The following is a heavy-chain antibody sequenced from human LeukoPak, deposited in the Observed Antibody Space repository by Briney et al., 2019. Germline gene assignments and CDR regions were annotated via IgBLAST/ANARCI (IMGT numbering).Heavy chain of an antibody. D-gene: IGHD2-2*01. CDR3: ARDPLVYCSSTSCYPIGDDAFDI. V-gene: IGHV1-18*01. J-gene: IGHJ3*02. CDR1: GYTFTGYG. CDR2: ISAYNGNT. Sequence: ASVKVSCKASGYTFTGYGISWVRQAPGQGLEWMGWISAYNGNTNYAQKLQGRVTMTTDTSTSTAYMELRSLRSDDTAVYYCARDPLVYCSSTSCYPIGDDAFDIWGQGTMVTVSS.